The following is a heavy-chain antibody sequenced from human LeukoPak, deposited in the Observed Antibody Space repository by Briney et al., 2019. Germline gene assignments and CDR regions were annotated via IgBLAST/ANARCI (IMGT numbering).Heavy chain of an antibody. CDR1: GVSISSSSHY. D-gene: IGHD6-19*01. CDR3: ARHGSGWRFDS. Sequence: PWETLSLTCTVFGVSISSSSHYWGWIRQPPGRGLEWVAYMYRSGSTSYNPSLKSRISMSIDTSKNQFSLRLSSVTAADTAVYYCARHGSGWRFDSWGEGTLVTVSS. V-gene: IGHV4-61*05. J-gene: IGHJ4*02. CDR2: MYRSGST.